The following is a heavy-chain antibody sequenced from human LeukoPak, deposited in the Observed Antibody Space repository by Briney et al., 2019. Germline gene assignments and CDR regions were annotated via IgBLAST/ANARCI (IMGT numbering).Heavy chain of an antibody. Sequence: ASVKVSCKASGYTFTSYGISWVRQAPGQGLEWMGWISAYSGDTNYAQKFQGRATMTTDTSTSTAYMELRSLSSDDTAVYYCARGYYYDSSGYSFDYWGQGTLVTVSS. CDR1: GYTFTSYG. J-gene: IGHJ4*02. CDR2: ISAYSGDT. D-gene: IGHD3-22*01. V-gene: IGHV1-18*01. CDR3: ARGYYYDSSGYSFDY.